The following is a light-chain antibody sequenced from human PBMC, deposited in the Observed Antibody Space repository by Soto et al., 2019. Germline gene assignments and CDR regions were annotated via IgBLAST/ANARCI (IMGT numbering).Light chain of an antibody. V-gene: IGLV1-40*01. J-gene: IGLJ2*01. CDR1: SSNIGAGYD. CDR3: QSYDSSLSGVV. CDR2: RDT. Sequence: VLTQPPSVSGAPGQRVTISCTGSSSNIGAGYDVHWYQQLPGTAPKLLIYRDTNRPSGVPDRFSGSKSGTSASLAITGLQADDEADYYCQSYDSSLSGVVFGGGTKLTVL.